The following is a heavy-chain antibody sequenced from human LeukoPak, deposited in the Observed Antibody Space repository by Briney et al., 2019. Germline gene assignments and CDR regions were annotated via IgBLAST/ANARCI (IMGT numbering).Heavy chain of an antibody. V-gene: IGHV3-7*01. CDR3: ARERLGFGVVVYYFDY. CDR2: IKQDGSEK. CDR1: GFTFSSYW. D-gene: IGHD3-3*01. J-gene: IGHJ4*02. Sequence: HPGGSLRLSCAASGFTFSSYWMSWVRQAPGKGLEWVANIKQDGSEKYYVDSVKGRFTISRDNAKNSLYLQMNSLRAEDTAVYYCARERLGFGVVVYYFDYWGQGTLVTVSS.